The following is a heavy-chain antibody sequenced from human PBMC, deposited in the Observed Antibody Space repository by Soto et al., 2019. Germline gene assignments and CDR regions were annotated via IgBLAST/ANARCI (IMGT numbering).Heavy chain of an antibody. CDR3: ARSGVYGSGSYYFDY. J-gene: IGHJ4*02. D-gene: IGHD3-10*01. V-gene: IGHV4-39*01. Sequence: QLQLQESGPGLVKPSETLSLTCTVSGGSISSSSYYWGWIRQPPGKGLEWIGSIYYSGSTYYNPSLKSRVTLXVDXSXHQFSLKLSSVTAAVTAVYYCARSGVYGSGSYYFDYWGQGTLVTVSS. CDR2: IYYSGST. CDR1: GGSISSSSYY.